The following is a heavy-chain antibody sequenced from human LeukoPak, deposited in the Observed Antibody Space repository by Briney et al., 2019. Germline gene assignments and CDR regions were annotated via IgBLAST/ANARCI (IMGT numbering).Heavy chain of an antibody. V-gene: IGHV4-39*07. CDR1: GGSIFSYY. D-gene: IGHD5-18*01. Sequence: TSETLSLTCTVSGGSIFSYYWGWIRQPPGKGLEWLGSIYYSGSTYYNPSLKSRVTISVDTSKNQFSLKLSSVTAADTAVYYCAARDTAMAHWYFDLWGRGTLVTVSS. CDR3: AARDTAMAHWYFDL. CDR2: IYYSGST. J-gene: IGHJ2*01.